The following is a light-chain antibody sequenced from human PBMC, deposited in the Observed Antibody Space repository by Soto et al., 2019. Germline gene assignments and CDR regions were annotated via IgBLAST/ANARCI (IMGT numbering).Light chain of an antibody. CDR1: SSNIGRNH. CDR2: SNN. V-gene: IGLV1-47*02. J-gene: IGLJ2*01. CDR3: AAWDDSLSAVV. Sequence: QSVLTQPPSASGTPGQRVNISCSGSSSNIGRNHLYWYQQLPGTAPNLLIYSNNHRPSGVPDRFSGSKSGTSASLAISGLRSDDEADYFCAAWDDSLSAVVFGGGTKLTVL.